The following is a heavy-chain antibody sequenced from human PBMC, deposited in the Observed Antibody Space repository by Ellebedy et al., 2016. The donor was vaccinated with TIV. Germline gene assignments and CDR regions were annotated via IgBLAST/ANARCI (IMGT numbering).Heavy chain of an antibody. CDR2: INHSGST. V-gene: IGHV4-34*01. D-gene: IGHD4-17*01. J-gene: IGHJ2*01. CDR1: GGPFSDYY. Sequence: SETLSLTCAVYGGPFSDYYWSWIRQPPGKGLEWIGEINHSGSTNYNPSLKSRVTISVDTSKNQFSLKLSSVTAADTAVFYCARRVTTTIRANWYFDLWGRGTLVTVSS. CDR3: ARRVTTTIRANWYFDL.